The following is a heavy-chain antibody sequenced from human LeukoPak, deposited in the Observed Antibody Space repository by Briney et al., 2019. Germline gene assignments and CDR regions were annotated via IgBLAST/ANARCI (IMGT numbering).Heavy chain of an antibody. J-gene: IGHJ4*02. CDR3: ARDHTSGYPRY. Sequence: PGGSLRLSCAASGFTFSSYAMHWVRQAPGKGLEWVAVISYDGSNKYYADSVKGRFTISRDNSKNTLYLQMNSLRAEDTAVYYCARDHTSGYPRYWGQGTLVTVSS. V-gene: IGHV3-30-3*01. D-gene: IGHD3-22*01. CDR2: ISYDGSNK. CDR1: GFTFSSYA.